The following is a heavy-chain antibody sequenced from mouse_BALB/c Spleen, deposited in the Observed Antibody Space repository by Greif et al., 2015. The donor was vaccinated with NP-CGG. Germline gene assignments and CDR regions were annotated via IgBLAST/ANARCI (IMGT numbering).Heavy chain of an antibody. Sequence: VQLQQSGAELVKPGASVKLSCKASGYTFTSYWMHWVKQRPGQGLEWIGEINPSNGRTNYNEKFKSKATLTVDKSSSTAYMQLSSLTSEDSAVYYCAIYDGYYYYAMDYWGQGTSVTVPS. V-gene: IGHV1S81*02. CDR1: GYTFTSYW. CDR2: INPSNGRT. J-gene: IGHJ4*01. D-gene: IGHD2-3*01. CDR3: AIYDGYYYYAMDY.